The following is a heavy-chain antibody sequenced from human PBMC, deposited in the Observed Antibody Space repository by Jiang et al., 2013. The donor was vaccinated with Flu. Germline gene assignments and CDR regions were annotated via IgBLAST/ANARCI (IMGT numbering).Heavy chain of an antibody. Sequence: NWVRPRRPREGGVEWVSSISSSSSYKTNADSVKGRFTISRDNAKNSLSLQMNSLRAEDTAVYFCARDQTPYNGDSNDAFDIWGHGTMVTVSS. V-gene: IGHV3-21*01. J-gene: IGHJ3*02. CDR2: ISSSSSYK. CDR3: ARDQTPYNGDSNDAFDI. D-gene: IGHD2-8*01.